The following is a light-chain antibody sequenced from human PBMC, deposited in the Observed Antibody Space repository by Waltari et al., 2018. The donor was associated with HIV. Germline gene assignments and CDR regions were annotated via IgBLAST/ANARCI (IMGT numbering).Light chain of an antibody. CDR2: EVS. V-gene: IGLV2-23*02. J-gene: IGLJ2*01. CDR1: RSDVATYKL. CDR3: CSYVSNVI. Sequence: QSALTQPASVSGSPGQSLTIPRTRTRSDVATYKLVSWYQQHPGKAPKLMIYEVSKRPSGVSDRFSGSKSGDTASLTISGLQAEDEADYYCCSYVSNVIFGGGTKLTVL.